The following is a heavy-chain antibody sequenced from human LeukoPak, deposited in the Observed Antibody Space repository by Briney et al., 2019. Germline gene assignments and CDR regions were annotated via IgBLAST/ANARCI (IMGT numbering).Heavy chain of an antibody. CDR2: GSHDGRSK. CDR1: GFIFRNYA. D-gene: IGHD6-13*01. Sequence: PGRSLRLSCVASGFIFRNYAMHWVRQAPGKGLEWVAVGSHDGRSKIYGDSVKGRFTISRDNSKNTVYLQMDNLRPEDTAVYYCAKDRDSSTWSFFDFWGQGTLVTVSS. J-gene: IGHJ4*02. V-gene: IGHV3-30*18. CDR3: AKDRDSSTWSFFDF.